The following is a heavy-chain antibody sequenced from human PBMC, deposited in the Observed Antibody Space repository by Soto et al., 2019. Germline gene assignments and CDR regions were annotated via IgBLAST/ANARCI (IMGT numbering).Heavy chain of an antibody. CDR2: IIPIFGTA. CDR3: ARVRDDYGDDKGAFDI. CDR1: GGTFSSYA. D-gene: IGHD4-17*01. J-gene: IGHJ3*02. Sequence: QVQLVQSGAEVKKPGSSVKVSCKASGGTFSSYAISWVRQAPGQGLEWMGGIIPIFGTANYAQKFQGRVTITADESTSTAYMELSSLRSEDTAVYYCARVRDDYGDDKGAFDIWGQGTMVTVSS. V-gene: IGHV1-69*01.